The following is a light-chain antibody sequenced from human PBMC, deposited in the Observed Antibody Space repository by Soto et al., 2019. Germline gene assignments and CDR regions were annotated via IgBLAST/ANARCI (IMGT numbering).Light chain of an antibody. CDR3: QQRSNWRIT. Sequence: EIVLTQSPGTLSLSPGERATLSCRASQSVSSYLAWYQHKPGQAPRLLIYGASTRATGIPARFSGSGSGTEFTLTISSLQSEDFAVYYCQQRSNWRITFGQGTRLEI. CDR1: QSVSSY. CDR2: GAS. J-gene: IGKJ5*01. V-gene: IGKV3-11*01.